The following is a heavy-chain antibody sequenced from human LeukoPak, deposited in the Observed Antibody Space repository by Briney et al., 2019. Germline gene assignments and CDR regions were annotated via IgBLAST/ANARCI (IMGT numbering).Heavy chain of an antibody. CDR1: GVTFSSHS. Sequence: GGSLRLSCAASGVTFSSHSMNWIRQAPGKGLEWISFIDYGGSPIYYADPVKGRFTISRDDAKNSLYLHMNSLRAEDTAIYYCAREYDSRARFDPWGQGTLVTVSS. D-gene: IGHD4-11*01. CDR3: AREYDSRARFDP. CDR2: IDYGGSPI. V-gene: IGHV3-48*01. J-gene: IGHJ5*02.